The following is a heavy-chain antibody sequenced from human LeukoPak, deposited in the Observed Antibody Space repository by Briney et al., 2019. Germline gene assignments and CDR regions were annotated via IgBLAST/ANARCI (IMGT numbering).Heavy chain of an antibody. CDR2: IYYSGST. V-gene: IGHV4-39*01. J-gene: IGHJ3*02. D-gene: IGHD3-22*01. Sequence: SETLSLTCTVSGGSISSSSDYWGWIRQPPGKGLEWIGSIYYSGSTYYNPSLKSRVTISVDTSKNQFSLKLSSVTAADTAVYYCARSYYYDSSGYRIWRWADAFDIWGQGTMVTVSS. CDR3: ARSYYYDSSGYRIWRWADAFDI. CDR1: GGSISSSSDY.